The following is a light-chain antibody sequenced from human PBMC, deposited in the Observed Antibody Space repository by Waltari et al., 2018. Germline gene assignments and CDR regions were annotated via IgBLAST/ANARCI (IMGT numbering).Light chain of an antibody. CDR1: SSDLGGYNY. CDR2: DVS. V-gene: IGLV2-14*03. J-gene: IGLJ2*01. CDR3: SSYTSSNTLV. Sequence: QSALTQPASVSGSPGQSITISCTGTSSDLGGYNYVSWSQHHPGKAPQLIIYDVSKRPSGVSNRFSGSKSGNTASLTISGLQAEDEADYYCSSYTSSNTLVFGGGTKLTVL.